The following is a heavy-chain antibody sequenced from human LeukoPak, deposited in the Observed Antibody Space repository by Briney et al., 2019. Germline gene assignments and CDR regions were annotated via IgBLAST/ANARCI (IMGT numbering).Heavy chain of an antibody. Sequence: ASVKVSCKASGYTFTSYAMHWVRQAPGQRLEWMGWINAGNGNTKYSQKFQDRVTITRDTSVSTAYMELSSLRSEDTAVYYCAILIAAAGLGDYWGQGTLVTVSS. V-gene: IGHV1-3*01. CDR2: INAGNGNT. J-gene: IGHJ4*02. CDR3: AILIAAAGLGDY. D-gene: IGHD6-13*01. CDR1: GYTFTSYA.